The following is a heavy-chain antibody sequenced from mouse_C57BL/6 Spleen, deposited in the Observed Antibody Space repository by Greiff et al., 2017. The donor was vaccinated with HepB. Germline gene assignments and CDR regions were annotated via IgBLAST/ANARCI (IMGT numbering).Heavy chain of an antibody. V-gene: IGHV2-2*01. CDR3: ARMVTYGNYWYFDV. J-gene: IGHJ1*03. D-gene: IGHD2-1*01. CDR1: GFSLTSYG. Sequence: VQLVESGPGLVQPSQSLSITCTVSGFSLTSYGVHWVRQSPGKGLEWLGVIWSGGSTDYNAAFISRLSISKDNSKSQVFFKMNSLQADDTAIYYCARMVTYGNYWYFDVWGTGTTVTVSS. CDR2: IWSGGST.